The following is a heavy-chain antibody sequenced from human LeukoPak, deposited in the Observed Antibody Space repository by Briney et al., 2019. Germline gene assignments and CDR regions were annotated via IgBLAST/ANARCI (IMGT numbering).Heavy chain of an antibody. CDR3: ARGGSCSGGSCKYTRKEIDY. D-gene: IGHD2-15*01. CDR1: GFTFSSYS. J-gene: IGHJ4*02. V-gene: IGHV3-74*01. Sequence: PGGSLRLSCAASGFTFSSYSMHWVRQAPGKGLVWVSRINSDGSSTTYADSVKGRFTISRDNAKNTLYLQMNSLRVEDTAIYYCARGGSCSGGSCKYTRKEIDYWGQGTLVTVSS. CDR2: INSDGSST.